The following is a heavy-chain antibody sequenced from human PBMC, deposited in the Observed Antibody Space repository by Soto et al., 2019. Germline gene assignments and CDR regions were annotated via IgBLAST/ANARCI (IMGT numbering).Heavy chain of an antibody. CDR2: ISYDGSNK. D-gene: IGHD3-3*01. Sequence: QVQLVESGGGVVQPGRSLRLSCAASGFTFSSYAMHWVRQAPGKGLEWVAVISYDGSNKYYADSVKGRFTISRDNSKNTRYLQMNSLRAEDTAVYYCARDRGRILEWRYYYYGMDVWGQGTTVTVSS. V-gene: IGHV3-30-3*01. J-gene: IGHJ6*02. CDR3: ARDRGRILEWRYYYYGMDV. CDR1: GFTFSSYA.